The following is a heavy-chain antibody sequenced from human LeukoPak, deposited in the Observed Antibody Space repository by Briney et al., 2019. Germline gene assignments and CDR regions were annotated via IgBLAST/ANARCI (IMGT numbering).Heavy chain of an antibody. J-gene: IGHJ4*02. CDR2: INHSGST. V-gene: IGHV4-34*01. CDR1: GGSFSGYY. D-gene: IGHD3-22*01. Sequence: SETLSLTCAVYGGSFSGYYWSWIRQPPGKGLEWIGEINHSGSTNYNPSLKGRVTISVDTSKNQFSLKLSSVTAADTAVYYCARGRVLTYYYGSSGYYAFDYWGQGTLVTVSS. CDR3: ARGRVLTYYYGSSGYYAFDY.